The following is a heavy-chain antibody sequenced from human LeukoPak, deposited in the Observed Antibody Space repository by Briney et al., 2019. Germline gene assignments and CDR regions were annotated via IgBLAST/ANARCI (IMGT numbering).Heavy chain of an antibody. V-gene: IGHV3-23*01. Sequence: GGSLRLSCVASGSTVSSVAMTWVRQAPGKGLEWVSAISGSGVGTYYADSVKGRFTISRDNSKNTLYLQMNSLRVEDTAVYYCVKDNAMVLGLPDYGGQETLVTVSS. CDR3: VKDNAMVLGLPDY. CDR1: GSTVSSVA. D-gene: IGHD3-10*01. J-gene: IGHJ4*02. CDR2: ISGSGVGT.